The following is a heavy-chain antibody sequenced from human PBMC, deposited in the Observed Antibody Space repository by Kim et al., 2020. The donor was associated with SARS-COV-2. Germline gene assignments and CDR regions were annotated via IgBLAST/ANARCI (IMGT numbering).Heavy chain of an antibody. D-gene: IGHD5-18*01. Sequence: PSLKSRVPISVDTSKNQFSLKLSSVTAADTAVYYCARGRKSGYSYGEFDYWGQGTLVTVSS. J-gene: IGHJ4*02. CDR3: ARGRKSGYSYGEFDY. V-gene: IGHV4-59*09.